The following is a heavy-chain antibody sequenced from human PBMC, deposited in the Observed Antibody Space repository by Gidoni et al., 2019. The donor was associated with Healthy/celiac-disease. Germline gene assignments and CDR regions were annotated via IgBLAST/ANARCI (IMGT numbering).Heavy chain of an antibody. CDR1: GYPFTSYG. CDR2: IRAYNGNT. V-gene: IGHV1-18*01. Sequence: VQLVQSGAEVKKPGASVKVSCTASGYPFTSYGIRWVRQAPGQGLEWMGWIRAYNGNTNYAQKLQGRVTMTTDTSTSTAYMELRSLRSDDTAVYYCARGSLDYGGNSGVYYYYMDVWGKGTTVTVSS. D-gene: IGHD4-17*01. CDR3: ARGSLDYGGNSGVYYYYMDV. J-gene: IGHJ6*03.